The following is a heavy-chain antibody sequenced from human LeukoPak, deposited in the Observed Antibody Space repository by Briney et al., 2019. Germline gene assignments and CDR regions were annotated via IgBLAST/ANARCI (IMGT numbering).Heavy chain of an antibody. D-gene: IGHD3-3*01. J-gene: IGHJ4*02. CDR2: INWNGGST. V-gene: IGHV3-20*04. Sequence: GGSLRLSCAASGFTFDDYGMSWVRQAPGKGLELVSGINWNGGSTGYADSVKGRFTISRDNAKNSLYLQMNSLRAEDTALYYCAREGVGYDFWSGYSPFDYWGQGTLVTVSS. CDR3: AREGVGYDFWSGYSPFDY. CDR1: GFTFDDYG.